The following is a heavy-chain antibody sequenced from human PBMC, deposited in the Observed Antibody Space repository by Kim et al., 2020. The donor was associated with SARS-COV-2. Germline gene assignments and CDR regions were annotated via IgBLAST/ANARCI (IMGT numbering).Heavy chain of an antibody. CDR3: AKDSPLLELSGWFDP. D-gene: IGHD3-16*02. Sequence: DPVKGRLHISRDNSKHPMYLQMNSLRAEDTAVYYCAKDSPLLELSGWFDPWGQGTLVTVSS. J-gene: IGHJ5*02. V-gene: IGHV3-23*03.